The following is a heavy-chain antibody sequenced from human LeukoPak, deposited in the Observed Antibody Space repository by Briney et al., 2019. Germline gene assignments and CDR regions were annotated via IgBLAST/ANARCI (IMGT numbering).Heavy chain of an antibody. Sequence: GGSLRLSCAASGFTFSSYSMNWVRQAPGKGLEWVSYISSSSSTIYYADSVKGRFTISRDNAKNSLYLQMSSLRAEDTAVYYCARLRPDDFDIWGQGTMVTVSS. CDR2: ISSSSSTI. J-gene: IGHJ3*02. V-gene: IGHV3-48*04. D-gene: IGHD3-3*01. CDR3: ARLRPDDFDI. CDR1: GFTFSSYS.